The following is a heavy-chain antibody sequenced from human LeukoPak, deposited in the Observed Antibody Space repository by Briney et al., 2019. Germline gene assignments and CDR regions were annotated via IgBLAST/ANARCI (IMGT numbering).Heavy chain of an antibody. J-gene: IGHJ4*02. Sequence: GESLKVSCKASGYTFTGYYMHWVRQAPGQGLEWMGWINPNSGGTNYAQKFQGRVTMTRDTSISTAYMELSRLRSDDTAVYYCARPPTYYYDSSGSLFDYWGQGTLVTVSS. CDR2: INPNSGGT. CDR3: ARPPTYYYDSSGSLFDY. CDR1: GYTFTGYY. V-gene: IGHV1-2*02. D-gene: IGHD3-22*01.